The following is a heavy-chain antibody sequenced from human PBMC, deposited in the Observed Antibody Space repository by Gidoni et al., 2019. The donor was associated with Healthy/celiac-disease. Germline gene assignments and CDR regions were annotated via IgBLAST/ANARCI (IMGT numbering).Heavy chain of an antibody. Sequence: EVQLVEYGGGLVQPGRSLRLSCAASGFTFDDYAMHWVRQAPGTGLEWVSGISWNIGSIGYADSVKGRFTISRDNAKNSLYLQMNSLRAEDTALYYCAKDSSSWPGDYYYGMDVWGQGTTVTVSS. CDR1: GFTFDDYA. D-gene: IGHD6-13*01. V-gene: IGHV3-9*01. J-gene: IGHJ6*02. CDR2: ISWNIGSI. CDR3: AKDSSSWPGDYYYGMDV.